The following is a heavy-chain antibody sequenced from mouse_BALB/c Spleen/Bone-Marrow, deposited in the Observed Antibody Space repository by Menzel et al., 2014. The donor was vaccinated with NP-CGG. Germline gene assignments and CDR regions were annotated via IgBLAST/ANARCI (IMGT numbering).Heavy chain of an antibody. Sequence: DLVKPGASVKLSCKASGYTFTSYWINWIKQRPGQGLEWIGRIAPGSGSTYYNEMFKGKATLTVSTSSSTPYIHLSSQSSEGAAVYFCARGGEYYGSSSFAYWGQGTLVTVS. CDR2: IAPGSGST. J-gene: IGHJ3*01. D-gene: IGHD1-1*01. V-gene: IGHV1S41*01. CDR3: ARGGEYYGSSSFAY. CDR1: GYTFTSYW.